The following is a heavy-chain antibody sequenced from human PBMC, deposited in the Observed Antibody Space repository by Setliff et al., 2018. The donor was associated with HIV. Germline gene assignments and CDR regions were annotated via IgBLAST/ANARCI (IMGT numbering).Heavy chain of an antibody. CDR2: IYYSGST. V-gene: IGHV4-39*01. J-gene: IGHJ4*02. Sequence: SETLSLTCTVSGGSISSSSYYWGWIRQPPGKGLEWIGSIYYSGSTCYNPSLKSRVTISVDTSKNQFSLKLSSVTAADTAVYYCARRVVGAIYYFDYWGQGTLVTVSS. CDR1: GGSISSSSYY. D-gene: IGHD1-26*01. CDR3: ARRVVGAIYYFDY.